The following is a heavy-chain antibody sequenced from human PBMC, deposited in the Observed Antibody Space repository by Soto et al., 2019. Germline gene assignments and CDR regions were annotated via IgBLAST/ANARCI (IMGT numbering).Heavy chain of an antibody. Sequence: PGGSLRLSCAASGFTFSSYSMNWVRQAPGKGLEWVSSISSSSSYIYYADSVKGRFTISRDNARNSLYLQMNSLRAEDTAVYYCARGPVVVAATPYYYYYMDVWGKGTTVTVSS. D-gene: IGHD2-15*01. J-gene: IGHJ6*03. CDR2: ISSSSSYI. CDR1: GFTFSSYS. CDR3: ARGPVVVAATPYYYYYMDV. V-gene: IGHV3-21*01.